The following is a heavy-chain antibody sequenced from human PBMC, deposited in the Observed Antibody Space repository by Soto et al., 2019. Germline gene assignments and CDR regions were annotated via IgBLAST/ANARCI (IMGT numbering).Heavy chain of an antibody. CDR1: GGSISSSSYY. Sequence: SETLSLTCTVSGGSISSSSYYWGWIRQPPGKGLEWIGSIYYSGSTYYNPSLKSRVTISVDTSKNQFSLKLSSVTAADTAVYYCARLVTEWLMNDYWGQGTLVTVSS. J-gene: IGHJ4*02. D-gene: IGHD6-19*01. CDR3: ARLVTEWLMNDY. CDR2: IYYSGST. V-gene: IGHV4-39*01.